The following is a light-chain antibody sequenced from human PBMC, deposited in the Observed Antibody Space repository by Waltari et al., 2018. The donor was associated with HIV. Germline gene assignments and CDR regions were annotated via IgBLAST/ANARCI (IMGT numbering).Light chain of an antibody. J-gene: IGLJ2*01. CDR3: SSFAGAYTFVI. CDR2: DVN. CDR1: SSDVGGYTY. Sequence: QSALTQPRSVSGSPGQSVSIPCSGSSSDVGGYTYVSWYQQHPNKAPKLIIYDVNERPSGVPHRFSGSKSGNTATLTISGLQADDEADYFCSSFAGAYTFVIFGGGTKLAVV. V-gene: IGLV2-11*01.